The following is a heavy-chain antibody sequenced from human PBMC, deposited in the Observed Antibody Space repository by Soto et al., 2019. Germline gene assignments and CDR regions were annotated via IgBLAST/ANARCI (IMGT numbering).Heavy chain of an antibody. CDR1: GGSISSYY. V-gene: IGHV4-59*01. CDR3: ARRYGGNFDY. CDR2: IYYSGST. J-gene: IGHJ4*02. Sequence: PEETLSITCTVSGGSISSYYWSWIRQPPGKGLEWIGYIYYSGSTNYNPSLKSRVTISVDTSKNQFSLELTSVTAADTAVYYCARRYGGNFDYWGQGTLVTVSS. D-gene: IGHD1-26*01.